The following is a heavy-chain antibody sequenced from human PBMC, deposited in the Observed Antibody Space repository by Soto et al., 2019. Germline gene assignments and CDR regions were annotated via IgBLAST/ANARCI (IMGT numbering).Heavy chain of an antibody. Sequence: LRLSCAASGFTFSDYYMSWIRQAPGKGLEWVSYISSSSSYTNYADSVKGRFTISRDNAKNSLYLQMSSLRAEDTAVYYCARAGASRDIVVVVAAVGAFDIWGQGTMVTVSS. CDR2: ISSSSSYT. J-gene: IGHJ3*02. CDR1: GFTFSDYY. CDR3: ARAGASRDIVVVVAAVGAFDI. V-gene: IGHV3-11*06. D-gene: IGHD2-15*01.